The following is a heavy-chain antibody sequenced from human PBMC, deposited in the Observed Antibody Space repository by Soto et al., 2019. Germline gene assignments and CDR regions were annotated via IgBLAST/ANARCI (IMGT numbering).Heavy chain of an antibody. D-gene: IGHD4-17*01. Sequence: QVQLVQSGAEVKKPGASVKVSCKASGYTFTRYAMHWVRQAPGQRLEWMGWINAGNGNTKYSQKFQGRVTITRDTSASTPNMELSSLRSEDTAVYYCASLYDYGDYGAPFDYWGQGTLVTVSS. J-gene: IGHJ4*02. CDR1: GYTFTRYA. CDR3: ASLYDYGDYGAPFDY. V-gene: IGHV1-3*01. CDR2: INAGNGNT.